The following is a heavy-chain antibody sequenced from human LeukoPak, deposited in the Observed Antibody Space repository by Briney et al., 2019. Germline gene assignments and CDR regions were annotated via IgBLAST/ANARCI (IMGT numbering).Heavy chain of an antibody. V-gene: IGHV5-51*01. Sequence: GESLKISCKGSGYSFTSYWIGWVRQMPGKGLEWMGIIYPGDSGTRYSPSFQGQVTISADKSISTAYLQWSSLKASDTAMYYCARHGVRLYCSGGSCHYNWFDPWGQGTLVTVSS. J-gene: IGHJ5*02. CDR2: IYPGDSGT. CDR3: ARHGVRLYCSGGSCHYNWFDP. CDR1: GYSFTSYW. D-gene: IGHD2-15*01.